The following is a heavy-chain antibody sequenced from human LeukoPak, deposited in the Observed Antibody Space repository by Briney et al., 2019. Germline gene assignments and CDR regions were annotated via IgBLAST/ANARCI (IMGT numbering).Heavy chain of an antibody. D-gene: IGHD2-2*01. Sequence: SETLSLTCAVYGGSFSGYYWSWIRQPPGKGLEWIGEINHSGSTNYNPSLKSRVTISVDTSKNQFSLKLSSVTAADTAVYYCARGPAKVVALDYWGQGTLFTVSS. CDR1: GGSFSGYY. CDR2: INHSGST. CDR3: ARGPAKVVALDY. J-gene: IGHJ4*02. V-gene: IGHV4-34*01.